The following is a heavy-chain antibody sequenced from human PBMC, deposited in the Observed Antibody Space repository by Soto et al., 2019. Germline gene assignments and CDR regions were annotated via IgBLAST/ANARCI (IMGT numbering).Heavy chain of an antibody. CDR1: GYTFTSYA. J-gene: IGHJ5*02. D-gene: IGHD6-13*01. Sequence: ASVKVSCKASGYTFTSYAMHWVRQAPGQRLEWMGWINAGNGNTKYSQKFQGRVTITRDTSASTAYMELSSLRSEDTAVYYCARTCVRIAPPVFYWFDPWGQGTLVTVSS. V-gene: IGHV1-3*01. CDR3: ARTCVRIAPPVFYWFDP. CDR2: INAGNGNT.